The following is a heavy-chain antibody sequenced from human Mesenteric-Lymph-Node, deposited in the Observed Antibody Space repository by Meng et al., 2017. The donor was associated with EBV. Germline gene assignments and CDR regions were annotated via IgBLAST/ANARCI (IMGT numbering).Heavy chain of an antibody. CDR3: ARGEKGPIDY. CDR2: INHSGST. Sequence: QVQLQGRVVGLLTPSGPLSLTCAVYGGSFSGYYWSWIRQPPGKGREWIGEINHSGSTNYNPSLKSRVTISVDTSKNQFSLKLSSVTAADTAVYYCARGEKGPIDYWGQGTLVTVSS. CDR1: GGSFSGYY. J-gene: IGHJ4*02. V-gene: IGHV4-34*01.